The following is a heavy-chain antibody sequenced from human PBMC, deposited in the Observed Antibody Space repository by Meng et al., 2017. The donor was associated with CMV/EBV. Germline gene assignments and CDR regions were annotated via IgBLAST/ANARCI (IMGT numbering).Heavy chain of an antibody. Sequence: GESLKISCAASGFTFSSYEMNWVRQAPGKGLEWVSYISSSGSTIYYADSVKGRFTISRDNAKNSLYLQMNSLRAEDTAVYYCAREGYDFWSGVFDYWGQGTLVTVSS. D-gene: IGHD3-3*01. V-gene: IGHV3-48*03. CDR2: ISSSGSTI. J-gene: IGHJ4*02. CDR3: AREGYDFWSGVFDY. CDR1: GFTFSSYE.